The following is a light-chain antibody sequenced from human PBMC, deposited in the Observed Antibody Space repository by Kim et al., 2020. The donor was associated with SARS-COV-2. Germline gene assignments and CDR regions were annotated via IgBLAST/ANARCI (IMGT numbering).Light chain of an antibody. V-gene: IGKV3-20*01. Sequence: SPGERATLSCRASQTVSSTYLAWYQLKPGQAPRLLIYGASSRATGIPDRFSGSGSGTDFTLTISRLEPEDCAVYYCQQYGGSVMYTFGQGTKLEI. J-gene: IGKJ2*01. CDR1: QTVSSTY. CDR3: QQYGGSVMYT. CDR2: GAS.